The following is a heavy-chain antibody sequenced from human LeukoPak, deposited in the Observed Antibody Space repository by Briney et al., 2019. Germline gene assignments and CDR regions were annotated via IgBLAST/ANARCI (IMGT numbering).Heavy chain of an antibody. CDR1: GYTFTSYD. CDR2: MNPNSGNT. J-gene: IGHJ5*02. V-gene: IGHV1-8*01. D-gene: IGHD3-3*01. Sequence: ASVKVSCKASGYTFTSYDINWVRQATGQGLGWMGWMNPNSGNTGYAQKFQGRVTMTRNTSISTAYMELSSLRSEDTAVYYCARGRFRTKNWFDPWGQGTLVTVSS. CDR3: ARGRFRTKNWFDP.